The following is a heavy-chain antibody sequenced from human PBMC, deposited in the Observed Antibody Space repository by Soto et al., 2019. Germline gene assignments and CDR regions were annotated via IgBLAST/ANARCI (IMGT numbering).Heavy chain of an antibody. CDR3: AAGGTRWLHSPFDY. CDR1: GFTFTSYG. Sequence: ASVKVSCKASGFTFTSYGISWVRQAPGQGLEWMGIINPSGGSTSYAQKFQGRVTMTEDTSTDSTYMELTSLRSEDTAVYYCAAGGTRWLHSPFDYWGQGTLVTVSS. CDR2: INPSGGST. D-gene: IGHD1-1*01. V-gene: IGHV1-46*03. J-gene: IGHJ4*02.